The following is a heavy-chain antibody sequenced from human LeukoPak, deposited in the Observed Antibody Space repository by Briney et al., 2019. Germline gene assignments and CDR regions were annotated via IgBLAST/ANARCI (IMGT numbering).Heavy chain of an antibody. CDR3: VRDLGGRSGH. Sequence: GGSLRLSCAASGFTFSSYWMNWARQAPGKGLEWVASINHNGNVNYYVDSVKGRFTISRDNAKNTLYLQMNSLRAEDTAVYYCVRDLGGRSGHWGQGTLVTVSS. D-gene: IGHD1-26*01. V-gene: IGHV3-7*01. J-gene: IGHJ4*02. CDR1: GFTFSSYW. CDR2: INHNGNVN.